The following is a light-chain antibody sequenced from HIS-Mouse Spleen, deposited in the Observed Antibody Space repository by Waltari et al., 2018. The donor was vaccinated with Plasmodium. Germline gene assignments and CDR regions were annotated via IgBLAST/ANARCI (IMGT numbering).Light chain of an antibody. CDR1: QSVSSN. CDR3: QQYNNCSFT. CDR2: VAS. J-gene: IGKJ3*01. Sequence: DIVMTQSPAPLSVSLGDRATLTCRASQSVSSNLAWYQQKPGQAPRLLIYVASTRHTGIPARFSGSGSGTEFTLTISSLQSEDFAVYYCQQYNNCSFTFGPGTKVDIK. V-gene: IGKV3-15*01.